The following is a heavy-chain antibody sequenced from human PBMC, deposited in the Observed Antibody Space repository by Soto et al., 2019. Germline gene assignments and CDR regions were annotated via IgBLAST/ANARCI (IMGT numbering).Heavy chain of an antibody. CDR1: GASISSSY. V-gene: IGHV4-59*01. J-gene: IGHJ6*02. CDR2: VYSSGST. CDR3: VRVRSSLYYGMDA. D-gene: IGHD2-2*01. Sequence: SETLSLTCTVSGASISSSYWSWIRQPPGKGLEWIGYVYSSGSTDYNPSLKSRVTISGDTSKNQFSLNLNSVTAADTAVYYCVRVRSSLYYGMDAWGQGTTVTV.